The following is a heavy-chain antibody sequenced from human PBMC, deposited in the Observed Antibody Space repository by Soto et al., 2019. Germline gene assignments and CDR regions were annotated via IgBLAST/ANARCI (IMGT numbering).Heavy chain of an antibody. J-gene: IGHJ5*02. CDR2: ICPGGRT. V-gene: IGHV4-34*02. CDR1: GGSFTNYC. D-gene: IGHD3-10*01. CDR3: ARGDYGQYDAYNEFDP. Sequence: QVRLQQWGAGLVRTSETLSLTCAVYGGSFTNYCWGWIRKSPGNGLQRIGDICPGGRTNHNPSLKSKVSIEMEGAKNQFSVSLTSMTVADMAVYCCARGDYGQYDAYNEFDPWGQGNLVTVAP.